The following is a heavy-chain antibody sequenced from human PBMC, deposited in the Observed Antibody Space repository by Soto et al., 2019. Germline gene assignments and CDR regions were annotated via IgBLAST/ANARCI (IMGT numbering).Heavy chain of an antibody. V-gene: IGHV3-21*01. J-gene: IGHJ6*03. CDR3: AREGMGYYYGSGSYSEHYYYYMDV. CDR1: GFTFSSYS. Sequence: GGSLRLSCAASGFTFSSYSMNWVRQAPGKGLEWVSSISSSSSYIYYADSVKGRFTISRDNAKNSLYLQMNSLRAEDTAVYYCAREGMGYYYGSGSYSEHYYYYMDVWGKGTTVTVSS. D-gene: IGHD3-10*01. CDR2: ISSSSSYI.